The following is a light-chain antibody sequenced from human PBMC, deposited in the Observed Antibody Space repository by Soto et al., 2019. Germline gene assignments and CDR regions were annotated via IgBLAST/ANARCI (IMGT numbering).Light chain of an antibody. V-gene: IGLV2-14*01. CDR3: CSYAGVRGIV. J-gene: IGLJ7*01. CDR2: DVS. Sequence: QSVLTQPASVSGSPGQSITISCTGTSSDVGGYNYVSWYQQHPGKAPKLMIYDVSNRPSGVSNRFSGSKSGNTASLTISGLQAEDEADYYCCSYAGVRGIVSGGGTQLTVL. CDR1: SSDVGGYNY.